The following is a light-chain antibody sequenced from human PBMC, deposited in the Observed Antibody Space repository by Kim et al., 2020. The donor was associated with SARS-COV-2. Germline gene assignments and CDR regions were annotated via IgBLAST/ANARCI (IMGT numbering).Light chain of an antibody. CDR3: QKYDSAPYT. CDR1: QGISNY. J-gene: IGKJ2*01. V-gene: IGKV1-27*01. Sequence: ASIGDRVTITGRASQGISNYLAWYQQKPGKVPQPLIYAASALQLGVPSRFSGSGSGTDFTLTISDLQPEDIATYHCQKYDSAPYTFGQGTKLEI. CDR2: AAS.